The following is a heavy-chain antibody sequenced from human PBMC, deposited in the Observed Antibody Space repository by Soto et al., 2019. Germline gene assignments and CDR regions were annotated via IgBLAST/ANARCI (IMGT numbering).Heavy chain of an antibody. J-gene: IGHJ4*02. CDR1: GFSLSTSGVG. D-gene: IGHD4-17*01. V-gene: IGHV2-5*02. CDR3: AHRQRTVYFDY. CDR2: TYWDDDK. Sequence: QITLKESGPTLVKPTQTLTLTCTFSGFSLSTSGVGVGWIRQPPGKALEWLALTYWDDDKRYSPSLKSRLTFTKDTSKNQVVLTMTNMDPVDTATYYCAHRQRTVYFDYWGQGTLVTVSS.